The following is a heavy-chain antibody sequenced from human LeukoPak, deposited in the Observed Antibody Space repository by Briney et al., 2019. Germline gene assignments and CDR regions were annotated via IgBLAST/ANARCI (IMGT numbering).Heavy chain of an antibody. V-gene: IGHV3-30-3*01. Sequence: GGSLRLSCAASGFTFSSYAMHWVSQAPGKGLEWVAVISYDGSSKYYADSVKGRFTISRDNSKNTLYLQMNSLRAEDTAVYYCVRAGYYFDYWGQGTLVTVSS. J-gene: IGHJ4*02. D-gene: IGHD3-10*01. CDR3: VRAGYYFDY. CDR1: GFTFSSYA. CDR2: ISYDGSSK.